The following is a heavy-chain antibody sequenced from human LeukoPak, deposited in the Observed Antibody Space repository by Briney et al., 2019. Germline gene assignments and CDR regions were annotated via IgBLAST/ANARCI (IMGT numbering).Heavy chain of an antibody. CDR2: IYYSGST. D-gene: IGHD2-15*01. J-gene: IGHJ6*02. V-gene: IGHV4-59*01. CDR1: GGSISSYY. Sequence: SETLSLTCTVSGGSISSYYWSWIRQPPGKGLEWIGYIYYSGSTNYNPSLKSRVTISVDTSKNQFSLKLCSVTAADTAVYYCARDGCSGGSCYSGYYYYGMDVWGQGTTVTVSS. CDR3: ARDGCSGGSCYSGYYYYGMDV.